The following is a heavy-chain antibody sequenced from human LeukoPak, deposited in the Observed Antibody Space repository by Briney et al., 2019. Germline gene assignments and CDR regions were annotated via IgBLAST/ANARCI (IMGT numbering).Heavy chain of an antibody. Sequence: ASVKVSCKASGYTFTGYYMHWVRQAPGQGLEWMGWINPNSGGTNYAQKFQGRVTMTRDTSISTAYMELSRLRSDDTAVYYCARAQAYYYDSKSFDYWGQGTLVTVSS. V-gene: IGHV1-2*02. CDR1: GYTFTGYY. D-gene: IGHD3-22*01. J-gene: IGHJ4*02. CDR3: ARAQAYYYDSKSFDY. CDR2: INPNSGGT.